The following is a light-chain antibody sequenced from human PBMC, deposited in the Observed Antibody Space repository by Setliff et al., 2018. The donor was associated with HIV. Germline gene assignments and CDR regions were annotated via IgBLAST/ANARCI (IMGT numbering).Light chain of an antibody. V-gene: IGLV1-40*01. CDR3: QSYDSSLSGFV. J-gene: IGLJ1*01. CDR1: SSNIGAGFV. CDR2: GNN. Sequence: QSVLTQPPSVSGAPGQRVTISCTGSSSNIGAGFVVHRYQHLPGTAPKLLMYGNNNRPSGVPDRFSDSKSGASASLAITGLQAEDEADYYCQSYDSSLSGFVFGTGTKVTVL.